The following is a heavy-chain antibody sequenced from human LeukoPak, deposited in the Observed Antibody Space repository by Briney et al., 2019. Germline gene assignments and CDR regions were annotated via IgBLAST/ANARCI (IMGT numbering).Heavy chain of an antibody. CDR3: ARLRVAYRNFDSYGLDV. CDR1: GYFFISNW. J-gene: IGHJ6*02. V-gene: IGHV5-51*01. D-gene: IGHD3-16*01. CDR2: IYPGDSDT. Sequence: GESLKISCKGSGYFFISNWIGWVRQMPGKGLEWMGLIYPGDSDTRYNPSFQGQVTMSVDKSISTAYLQWSSLKASDTAICYCARLRVAYRNFDSYGLDVWGQGTTVIVSS.